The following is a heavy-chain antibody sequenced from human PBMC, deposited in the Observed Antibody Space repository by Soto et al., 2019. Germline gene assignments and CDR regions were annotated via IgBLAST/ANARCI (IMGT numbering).Heavy chain of an antibody. J-gene: IGHJ1*01. V-gene: IGHV3-7*01. Sequence: GGSLRLSCAASGFTFSSYWMSWVRQAPGKGLEWVANIKQDGSEKYYVDSVKGRFTISRDNAKNSLYLQMNSLRAEDTAVYYCAREEPIFGVVTPQYVQHWGQGTLVTVSS. D-gene: IGHD3-3*01. CDR2: IKQDGSEK. CDR1: GFTFSSYW. CDR3: AREEPIFGVVTPQYVQH.